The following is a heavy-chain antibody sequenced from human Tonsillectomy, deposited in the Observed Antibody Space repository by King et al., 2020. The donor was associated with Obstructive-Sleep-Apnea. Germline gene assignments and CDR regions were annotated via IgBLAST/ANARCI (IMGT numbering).Heavy chain of an antibody. CDR1: GFTFSSYW. Sequence: VQLVESGGGLVQPGGSLRLSCAASGFTFSSYWMHWVRQAPGKGLVWVSRINSDGSITSYADSVKGRFTISRDNAKNTLYLQMNSLRAEDTAVYYCARDHRSIAARNFDYWGQGTLVTVSS. CDR2: INSDGSIT. J-gene: IGHJ4*02. V-gene: IGHV3-74*01. D-gene: IGHD6-6*01. CDR3: ARDHRSIAARNFDY.